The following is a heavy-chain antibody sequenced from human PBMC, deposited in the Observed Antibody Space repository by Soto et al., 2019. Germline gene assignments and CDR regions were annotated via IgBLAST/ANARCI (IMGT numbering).Heavy chain of an antibody. D-gene: IGHD4-17*01. CDR3: ARAPDYGGNSRVFDY. CDR1: GGSISSGGYY. Sequence: QVQLQESGPGLVKPSQTLSLTCTVSGGSISSGGYYWSWIRQHPGKGLEWIGYIYYSGSTYYNPSLKRRVTISVDTSKNPFSLKLSSVTAADTAVYYCARAPDYGGNSRVFDYWGQGTLVTVSS. J-gene: IGHJ4*02. CDR2: IYYSGST. V-gene: IGHV4-31*03.